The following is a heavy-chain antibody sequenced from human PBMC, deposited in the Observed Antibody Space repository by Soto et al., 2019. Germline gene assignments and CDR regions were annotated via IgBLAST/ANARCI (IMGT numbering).Heavy chain of an antibody. V-gene: IGHV4-39*01. J-gene: IGHJ4*02. D-gene: IGHD3-22*01. CDR1: GGSISSSSYY. Sequence: PSETLSLTCTVSGGSISSSSYYWGWIRQPPGKGLEWIGSIYYSGSTYYNPSLKSRVTISVDTSKNQFSLKLSSVTAADTAVYYCARHGDYYDSSGYLSIYFDYWGQGTLVTVSS. CDR3: ARHGDYYDSSGYLSIYFDY. CDR2: IYYSGST.